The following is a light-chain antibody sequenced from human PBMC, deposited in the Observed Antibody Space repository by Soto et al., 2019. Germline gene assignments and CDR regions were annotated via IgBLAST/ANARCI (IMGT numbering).Light chain of an antibody. J-gene: IGLJ1*01. CDR3: GSITRSSTSV. V-gene: IGLV2-14*01. Sequence: QSVLSQPASVSGSPGQSITISCTGTSSDVGGFEYVSWYQRQPGKAPKLIIYDVTKRPSGVSNRFSGSKSGNTASLTISGIQAEDEGDYYCGSITRSSTSVFGTGTKVTVL. CDR2: DVT. CDR1: SSDVGGFEY.